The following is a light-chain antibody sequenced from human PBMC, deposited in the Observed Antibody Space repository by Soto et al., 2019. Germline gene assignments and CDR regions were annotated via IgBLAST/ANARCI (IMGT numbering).Light chain of an antibody. J-gene: IGKJ1*01. Sequence: EVVLTQSPGTLSLSPGERATLSCRASQSVRSSDLAWYQQKPGQAPRLLISGASSRATGIPDRFSGSGSGTDFTLTISRLEPEDFAVFYCQQYGTSPPTFGQGTKVDIK. CDR1: QSVRSSD. V-gene: IGKV3-20*01. CDR2: GAS. CDR3: QQYGTSPPT.